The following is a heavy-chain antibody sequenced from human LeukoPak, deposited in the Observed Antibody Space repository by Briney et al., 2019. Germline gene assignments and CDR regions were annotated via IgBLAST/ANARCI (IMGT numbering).Heavy chain of an antibody. J-gene: IGHJ5*02. CDR3: VRGLLLRRDWFDP. V-gene: IGHV4-59*11. Sequence: SETLSLTCTVSGGSISSHYWSWIRQPPGKGLEGIGYIYYSGSTNYNPSLTSRVTISAETSKNQFSLELSSVTAADTAVYYCVRGLLLRRDWFDPWGQGTLVTVSS. D-gene: IGHD3-22*01. CDR2: IYYSGST. CDR1: GGSISSHY.